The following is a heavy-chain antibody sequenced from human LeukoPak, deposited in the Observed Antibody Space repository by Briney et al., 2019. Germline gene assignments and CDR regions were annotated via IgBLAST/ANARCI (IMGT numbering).Heavy chain of an antibody. V-gene: IGHV3-30*18. D-gene: IGHD6-19*01. J-gene: IGHJ4*02. CDR2: ISYAGTNK. CDR1: GFTFSSYG. Sequence: GGSLRLSCAASGFTFSSYGMHWVRQAPGKGLEWVAVISYAGTNKYYADSVKGRFSISRDNSKNTVYLQMNSLRADDAAVYYCYKAYSSDRQPTFDYWGQGILVTVSS. CDR3: YKAYSSDRQPTFDY.